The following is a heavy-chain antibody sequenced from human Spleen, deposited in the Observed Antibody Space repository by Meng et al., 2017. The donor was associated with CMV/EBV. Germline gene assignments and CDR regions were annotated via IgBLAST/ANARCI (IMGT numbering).Heavy chain of an antibody. D-gene: IGHD7-27*01. V-gene: IGHV1-18*01. CDR3: ARGTGIFDY. CDR1: GDTVTSQG. Sequence: VSCRASGDTVTSQGMTWGRQAPGQGLEWMGWIGPSFGSTNYAQRLEGRVTMTTERSTTTAYLELKSLRYDETAVYFCARGTGIFDYWGQGTLVTVSS. CDR2: IGPSFGST. J-gene: IGHJ4*02.